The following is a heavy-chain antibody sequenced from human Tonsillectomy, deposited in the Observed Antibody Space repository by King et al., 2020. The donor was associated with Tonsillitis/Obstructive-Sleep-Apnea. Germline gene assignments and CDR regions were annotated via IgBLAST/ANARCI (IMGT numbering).Heavy chain of an antibody. Sequence: QLVQSGAEVKKPGASVKVSCKVSGYTLTELSMHWVRQAPGKGLEWMGGFDPEDGETIYAQKFQGRVTMTEDTSTDTAYMELSSLRSEDTAVYYCATPPSWSGYSHYYYGMDVWGQGTTVTVSS. J-gene: IGHJ6*02. V-gene: IGHV1-24*01. CDR2: FDPEDGET. CDR3: ATPPSWSGYSHYYYGMDV. CDR1: GYTLTELS. D-gene: IGHD3-3*01.